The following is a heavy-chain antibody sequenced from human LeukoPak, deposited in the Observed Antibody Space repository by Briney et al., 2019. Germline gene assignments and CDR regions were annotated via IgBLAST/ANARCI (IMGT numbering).Heavy chain of an antibody. J-gene: IGHJ4*02. CDR3: ARGGYCSGPTCYSLDY. D-gene: IGHD2-15*01. Sequence: SETLSLTCAVSGGSISSTNWWNWVRQPPGKGLEWIGEINHSGSTNYNPSLKSRVTISVDTSKNQFSLKLSSVTAADTAVYYCARGGYCSGPTCYSLDYWGQGTLVTVSS. CDR2: INHSGST. CDR1: GGSISSTNW. V-gene: IGHV4-4*02.